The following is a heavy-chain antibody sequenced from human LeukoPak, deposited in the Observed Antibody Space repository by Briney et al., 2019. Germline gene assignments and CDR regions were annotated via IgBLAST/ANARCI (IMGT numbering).Heavy chain of an antibody. CDR1: GGSISSYY. CDR3: ARDNQLLRGLYYYYYYMDV. V-gene: IGHV4-4*07. CDR2: IYTSGST. D-gene: IGHD2-2*01. J-gene: IGHJ6*03. Sequence: KPSETLSLTCTVSGGSISSYYWSWIRQPAGKGLEGIGRIYTSGSTNYNPSLKSRVTMSVDTSKNQFSLKLSSVTAADTAVYYCARDNQLLRGLYYYYYYMDVWGKGTTVTVSS.